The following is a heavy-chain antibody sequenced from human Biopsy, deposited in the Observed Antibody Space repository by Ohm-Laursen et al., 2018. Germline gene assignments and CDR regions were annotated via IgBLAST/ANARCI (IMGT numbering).Heavy chain of an antibody. Sequence: SHTLSLTCTVSGGSISSDYWSWIRQTPGKGLEWIGYIYYSGSTNYNPSLKSRVTISVDTSKNQFSLRLNSVTAADTAVYYCARATNSTGWPYNYFYGMDVWGQGTTVTVSS. CDR1: GGSISSDY. V-gene: IGHV4-59*07. J-gene: IGHJ6*02. CDR2: IYYSGST. D-gene: IGHD2/OR15-2a*01. CDR3: ARATNSTGWPYNYFYGMDV.